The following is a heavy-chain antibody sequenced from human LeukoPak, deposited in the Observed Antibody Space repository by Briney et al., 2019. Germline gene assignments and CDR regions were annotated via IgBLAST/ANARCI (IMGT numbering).Heavy chain of an antibody. CDR1: GYTFTSYD. V-gene: IGHV1-8*01. Sequence: ASVKVSCKASGYTFTSYDINWVRQATGQGLEWMGWMNPNSGNTGYAQKFQGRVTMTRNTSISTAYMELSSLRSDDTAVYYCARDEAAGMGWFDPWGQGTLVTVSS. CDR3: ARDEAAGMGWFDP. CDR2: MNPNSGNT. J-gene: IGHJ5*02. D-gene: IGHD6-13*01.